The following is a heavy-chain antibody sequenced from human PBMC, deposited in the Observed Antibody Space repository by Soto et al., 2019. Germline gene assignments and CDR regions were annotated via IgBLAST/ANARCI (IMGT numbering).Heavy chain of an antibody. CDR3: ARDAQYSGSYDY. Sequence: GGSLRLSCAASGFVFSAYSMNWVRQAPGKGLEWISFITRSSDIMYYADSVTGRFTISRDNANNSLYLQMNSLRDEDTAVYFCARDAQYSGSYDYWGQGTLVTVSS. D-gene: IGHD1-26*01. V-gene: IGHV3-48*02. CDR1: GFVFSAYS. CDR2: ITRSSDIM. J-gene: IGHJ4*02.